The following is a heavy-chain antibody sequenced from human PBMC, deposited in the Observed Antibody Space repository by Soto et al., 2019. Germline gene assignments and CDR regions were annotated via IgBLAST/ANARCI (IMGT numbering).Heavy chain of an antibody. J-gene: IGHJ4*02. CDR3: AKERRSGWSVDY. CDR2: ISGSGDST. CDR1: GFIFSTYA. Sequence: EVQLLESGGGLVQPGGSLRLSCAASGFIFSTYAMNWVRQAPGKGLEWVSGISGSGDSTYYADSVKGRFTVSRDNSKNTLNLQMNSLRGEDMAVFYCAKERRSGWSVDYWGQGTLVTVS. V-gene: IGHV3-23*01. D-gene: IGHD6-19*01.